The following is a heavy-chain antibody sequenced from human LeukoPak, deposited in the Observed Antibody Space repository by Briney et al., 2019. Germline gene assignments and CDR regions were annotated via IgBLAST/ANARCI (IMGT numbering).Heavy chain of an antibody. J-gene: IGHJ4*02. CDR3: ARDQGYCSSTSCYAHYFDF. CDR1: GFTFSSYA. D-gene: IGHD2-2*01. V-gene: IGHV3-21*01. CDR2: ISSSSSYI. Sequence: PGMSLRLSWAAAGFTFSSYAMHWLRQAPGRRLEWVSSISSSSSYIYYADSVKGRFAISRDNAKNSLYLQMNSLRVEDTAVYYCARDQGYCSSTSCYAHYFDFWGQGTLVTVSS.